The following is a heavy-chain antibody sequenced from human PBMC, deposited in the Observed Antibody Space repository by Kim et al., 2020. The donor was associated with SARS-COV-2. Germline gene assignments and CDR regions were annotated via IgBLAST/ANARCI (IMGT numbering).Heavy chain of an antibody. V-gene: IGHV3-7*04. Sequence: KRRFTIPRDNAKNSHDLQMNSLRAEDTAVYYCARGHCTSTGCDTDYFDYWGQGTLVTVSS. CDR3: ARGHCTSTGCDTDYFDY. D-gene: IGHD2-2*02. J-gene: IGHJ4*02.